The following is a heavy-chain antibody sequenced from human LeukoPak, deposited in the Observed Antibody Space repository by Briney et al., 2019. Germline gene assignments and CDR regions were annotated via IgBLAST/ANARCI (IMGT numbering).Heavy chain of an antibody. Sequence: GGSLRLSCEVSGFTFSNSCMHWVRQTPGKGLVWVSRIKSDGIDTLYADSVKGRFTISRDNAKNTVYLQMNSLRVEDTAVYYCVRDGSYKFDYWGQGTLVTVSS. CDR2: IKSDGIDT. CDR3: VRDGSYKFDY. V-gene: IGHV3-74*01. J-gene: IGHJ4*02. D-gene: IGHD1-26*01. CDR1: GFTFSNSC.